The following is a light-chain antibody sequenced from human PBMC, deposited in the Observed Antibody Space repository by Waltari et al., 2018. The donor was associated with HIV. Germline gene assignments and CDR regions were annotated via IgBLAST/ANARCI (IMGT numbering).Light chain of an antibody. CDR2: STT. CDR1: TGPVTNHFF. CDR3: LLYYGGVWV. J-gene: IGLJ3*02. Sequence: QPVVTQEPSLTVSPGGTVTLPCASNTGPVTNHFFPNWFQQKPGQAPRALIFSTTKKHSWTPARFSGSLLGGKAALTLSAVQPGDEADYYCLLYYGGVWVFGGGTKLTVL. V-gene: IGLV7-43*01.